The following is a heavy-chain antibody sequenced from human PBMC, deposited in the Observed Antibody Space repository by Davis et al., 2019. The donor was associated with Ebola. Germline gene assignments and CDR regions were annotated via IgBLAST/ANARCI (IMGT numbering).Heavy chain of an antibody. CDR2: IYHSGNS. J-gene: IGHJ4*02. Sequence: SETLSLTCTVPGYSISSGYYWGWIRQPPGKGLEWIGSIYHSGNSFYNPSLKSRVTMSVDTSKNQFSLRLKSVTAADTAVYKCARVGGGFSLVDHWGQGTLVTVSS. V-gene: IGHV4-38-2*02. CDR1: GYSISSGYY. CDR3: ARVGGGFSLVDH. D-gene: IGHD4-23*01.